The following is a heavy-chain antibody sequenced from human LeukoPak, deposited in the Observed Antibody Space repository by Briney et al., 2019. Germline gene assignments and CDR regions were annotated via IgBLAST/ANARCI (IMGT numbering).Heavy chain of an antibody. D-gene: IGHD5-12*01. J-gene: IGHJ3*02. V-gene: IGHV3-73*01. CDR2: IRSKANSYAT. Sequence: GGSLRLSCAASGFTFSGSAMHWVRQASGKGLEWVGRIRSKANSYATAYAASVKGRFTISRDDSKNTAYLQMNSLRAEDTAVYYCARDLGTISVAFDIWGQGTMVTVSS. CDR1: GFTFSGSA. CDR3: ARDLGTISVAFDI.